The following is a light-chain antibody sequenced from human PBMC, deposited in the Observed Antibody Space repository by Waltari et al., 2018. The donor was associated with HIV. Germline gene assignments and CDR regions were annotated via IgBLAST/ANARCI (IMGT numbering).Light chain of an antibody. J-gene: IGLJ2*01. Sequence: QSALTQPASVSGSPGQSITISCTGTSSDIGIYNYVSWYQQHPGKAPKLMIYEVSNRPSGVSNRFSGSKSGNTASLTISGLQAEDEADYYCSSYTSSITVVFGWGTKLTVL. V-gene: IGLV2-14*01. CDR1: SSDIGIYNY. CDR2: EVS. CDR3: SSYTSSITVV.